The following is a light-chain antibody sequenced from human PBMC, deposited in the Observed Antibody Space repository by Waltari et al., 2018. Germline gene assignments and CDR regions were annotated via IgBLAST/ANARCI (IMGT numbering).Light chain of an antibody. J-gene: IGKJ1*01. V-gene: IGKV3-11*01. CDR1: QSVGTS. Sequence: EIVLTQSPVTLSLSPGERATLSCRASQSVGTSVTWYQQKPGQAPRLLIYDVASRATAIPDRFSGSGSGTDFTLTISSLEPEDFAVYYCHQRSSWPRTFGQGTKVELK. CDR2: DVA. CDR3: HQRSSWPRT.